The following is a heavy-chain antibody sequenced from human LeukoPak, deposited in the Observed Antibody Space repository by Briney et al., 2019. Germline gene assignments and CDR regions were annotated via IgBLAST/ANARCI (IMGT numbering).Heavy chain of an antibody. CDR3: ARADGSGSFYGMDV. V-gene: IGHV1-2*04. CDR1: GYTFTGYY. Sequence: GGSVKVSCKASGYTFTGYYMHWVRQAPGQGLEWMGWINPNSGGTNYAQKFQGWVTMTRDTSISTAYMELSRLRSDDTAVYYCARADGSGSFYGMDVWGQGTTVTVSS. D-gene: IGHD3-10*01. CDR2: INPNSGGT. J-gene: IGHJ6*02.